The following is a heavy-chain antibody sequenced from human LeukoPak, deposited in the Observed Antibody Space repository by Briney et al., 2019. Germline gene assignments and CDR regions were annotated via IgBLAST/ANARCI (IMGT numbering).Heavy chain of an antibody. CDR1: GGSISNTNYY. CDR2: IRYSVST. Sequence: PSETLSLTCIVSGGSISNTNYYWGWIRQPPGKGLEWIGSIRYSVSTYYNPSLKSRVTISVDTSKNQFSLKLSSVTAADTAVYYCTASATPSSISSFDYWGQGTLVTVSS. D-gene: IGHD6-13*01. CDR3: TASATPSSISSFDY. J-gene: IGHJ4*02. V-gene: IGHV4-39*01.